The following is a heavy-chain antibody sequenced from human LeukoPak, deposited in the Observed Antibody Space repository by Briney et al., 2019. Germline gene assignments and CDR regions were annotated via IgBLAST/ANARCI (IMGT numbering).Heavy chain of an antibody. CDR1: AYSISSGYY. Sequence: SETLSLTCTVSAYSISSGYYWGWIRPPPGKGLEWIGSIYHSGSTSYNPSHASRVTVSVHTSKNQISLNLSSVTAADTARYYCARVGSSGYWHYFDYWGQGALVTVSS. V-gene: IGHV4-38-2*02. CDR3: ARVGSSGYWHYFDY. J-gene: IGHJ4*02. CDR2: IYHSGST. D-gene: IGHD3-22*01.